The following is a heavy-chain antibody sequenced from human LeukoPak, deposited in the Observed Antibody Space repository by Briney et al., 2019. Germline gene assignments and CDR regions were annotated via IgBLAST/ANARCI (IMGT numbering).Heavy chain of an antibody. D-gene: IGHD6-13*01. CDR3: ARSRSSSSFDY. Sequence: ASVKVSCKASGYTFTGYYMHWVRQAPGQGLEWMGRINPNSGGTNYAQKFQGRVTMTRDTSISTAYMELSRLRSDDTAVYCCARSRSSSSFDYWGQGTLVTVSS. CDR2: INPNSGGT. CDR1: GYTFTGYY. V-gene: IGHV1-2*06. J-gene: IGHJ4*02.